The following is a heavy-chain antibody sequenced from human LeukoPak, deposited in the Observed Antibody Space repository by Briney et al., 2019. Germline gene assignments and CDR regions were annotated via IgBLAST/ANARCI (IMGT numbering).Heavy chain of an antibody. Sequence: GGALRLSCAASVFTFNNYDVSWVRQAPGEGLEWVSAIRASGDGTYYADSVKGRFTISRDISKTTLYFQIDSARAEDTAVYYCAKGDYYHSSGSSLLVDHWGQGTLVTVSS. D-gene: IGHD3-22*01. J-gene: IGHJ4*02. V-gene: IGHV3-23*01. CDR1: VFTFNNYD. CDR2: IRASGDGT. CDR3: AKGDYYHSSGSSLLVDH.